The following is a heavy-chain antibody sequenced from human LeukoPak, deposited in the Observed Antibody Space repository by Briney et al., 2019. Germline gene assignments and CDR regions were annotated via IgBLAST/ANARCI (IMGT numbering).Heavy chain of an antibody. D-gene: IGHD6-19*01. V-gene: IGHV3-9*01. Sequence: GGSLRLSCAASGFTFDDYAMHWVRQAPGKGLEWVSGISWNSGSIGYADSVKGRFTISRDNAKNTLYLQMNSLRAEDTAVYYCARDRAVAGIPYYYWGQGTLVTVSS. CDR2: ISWNSGSI. CDR1: GFTFDDYA. CDR3: ARDRAVAGIPYYY. J-gene: IGHJ4*02.